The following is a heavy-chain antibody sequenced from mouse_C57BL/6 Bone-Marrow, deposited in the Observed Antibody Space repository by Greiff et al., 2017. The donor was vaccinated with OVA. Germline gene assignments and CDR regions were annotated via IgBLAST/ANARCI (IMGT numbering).Heavy chain of an antibody. Sequence: QVQLQQSGAELVKPGASVKLSCKASGYTFTSYWMQWVKQRPGQGLEWIGEIDPSDSYTNYNQTFKGKATLTVDTASSTAYMQISSLTSDDAAVYYCARDETYSNSPDDYAMDYWGQGTSVTVSS. D-gene: IGHD2-5*01. CDR2: IDPSDSYT. CDR1: GYTFTSYW. J-gene: IGHJ4*01. V-gene: IGHV1-50*01. CDR3: ARDETYSNSPDDYAMDY.